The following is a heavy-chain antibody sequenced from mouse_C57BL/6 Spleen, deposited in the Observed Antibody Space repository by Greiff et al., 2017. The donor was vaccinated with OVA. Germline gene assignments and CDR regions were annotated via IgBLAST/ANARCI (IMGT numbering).Heavy chain of an antibody. Sequence: VQLKQSGPELVKPGASVKISCKASGYTFTDYYMNWVKQSHGKSLEWIGDINPNNGGTSYNQKFKGKATLTVDKSSSTAYMELRSLTSEDSAVYYCAGWDGNAMDYWGQGTSVTVSS. J-gene: IGHJ4*01. CDR1: GYTFTDYY. V-gene: IGHV1-26*01. CDR2: INPNNGGT. CDR3: AGWDGNAMDY. D-gene: IGHD4-1*01.